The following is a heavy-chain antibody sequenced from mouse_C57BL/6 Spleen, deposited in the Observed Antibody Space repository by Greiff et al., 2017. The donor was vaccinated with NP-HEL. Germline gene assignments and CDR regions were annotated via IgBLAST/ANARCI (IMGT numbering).Heavy chain of an antibody. D-gene: IGHD1-1*01. V-gene: IGHV3-6*01. Sequence: EVQLQQSGPGLVKPSQSLSLTCSVTGYSITSGYYWNWIRQFPGNKLEWMGYISYDGSNNYNPSLKNRISITRDTSKNQFFLKLNSVTTEDTATYYCARAPGDGSTWFAYWGQGTLVTVSA. CDR2: ISYDGSN. J-gene: IGHJ3*01. CDR1: GYSITSGYY. CDR3: ARAPGDGSTWFAY.